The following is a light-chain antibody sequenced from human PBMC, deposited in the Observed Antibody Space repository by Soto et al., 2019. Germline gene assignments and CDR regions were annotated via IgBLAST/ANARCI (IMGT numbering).Light chain of an antibody. CDR1: QSVRTK. J-gene: IGKJ1*01. Sequence: VMTQSPATLSVSPGERATLSCRASQSVRTKLAWYQQKPGQAPRLLIYGASSRATGIPDRFSGSGSGTDFTLTISRLEPEDFAVYYCQQYGSSPGTFGQGTKVDIK. CDR3: QQYGSSPGT. V-gene: IGKV3-20*01. CDR2: GAS.